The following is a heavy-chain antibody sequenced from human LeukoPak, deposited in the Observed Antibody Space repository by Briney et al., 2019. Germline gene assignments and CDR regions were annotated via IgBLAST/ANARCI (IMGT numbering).Heavy chain of an antibody. V-gene: IGHV3-21*01. Sequence: PGGSLRLSCTASGFTFSSYSMNWVRQAPGKGLEWVSSISSSSSYIYYADSVKGRFTISRDNAKNSLYLQMNSLRGEDRAVYYCARYCSSTSCYMGAFDIWGQGTMVTVSS. CDR1: GFTFSSYS. CDR3: ARYCSSTSCYMGAFDI. D-gene: IGHD2-2*02. J-gene: IGHJ3*02. CDR2: ISSSSSYI.